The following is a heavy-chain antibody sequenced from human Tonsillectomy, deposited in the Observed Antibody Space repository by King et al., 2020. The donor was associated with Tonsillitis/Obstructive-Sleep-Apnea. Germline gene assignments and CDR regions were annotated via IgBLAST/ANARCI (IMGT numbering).Heavy chain of an antibody. J-gene: IGHJ4*02. V-gene: IGHV4-59*01. CDR3: ASLPSYSSAWLDY. D-gene: IGHD6-19*01. CDR1: GGSISSYY. Sequence: QLQESGPGLVKPSETLSLTCTVSGGSISSYYWSWIRQPPGKGLEWIGNIYYSGSTHYNPPLKSRVTISADTSKKQFSLKLTSVTAADTAVYYCASLPSYSSAWLDYWGQGTLVTVSS. CDR2: IYYSGST.